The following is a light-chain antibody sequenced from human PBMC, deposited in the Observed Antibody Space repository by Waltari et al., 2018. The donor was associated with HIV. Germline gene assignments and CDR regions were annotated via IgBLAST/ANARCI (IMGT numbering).Light chain of an antibody. CDR2: LNSDGSH. J-gene: IGLJ3*02. V-gene: IGLV4-69*01. CDR1: SGHSSYA. CDR3: QTWAPGIRV. Sequence: QLVLTQSPSASASLGPSVKLTCTLSSGHSSYAIAWHQQQPEKGPRYLMNLNSDGSHSKGDGIPDRFSGSSSGAERFLTISSLQSEDEADYYCQTWAPGIRVFGGGTKLTVL.